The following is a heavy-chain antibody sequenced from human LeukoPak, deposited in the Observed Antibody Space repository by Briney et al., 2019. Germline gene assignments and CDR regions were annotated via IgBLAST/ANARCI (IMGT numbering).Heavy chain of an antibody. Sequence: ASVKVSCKASGYTFTGYYMHWVRQAPGQGREWMGWINPNSGGTNYAQKFQGWVTMTRDTSISIAYMELSRLRSDDTAVYYCARVSKGWYDAFDIWGQGTMVTVSS. J-gene: IGHJ3*02. D-gene: IGHD6-19*01. V-gene: IGHV1-2*04. CDR3: ARVSKGWYDAFDI. CDR2: INPNSGGT. CDR1: GYTFTGYY.